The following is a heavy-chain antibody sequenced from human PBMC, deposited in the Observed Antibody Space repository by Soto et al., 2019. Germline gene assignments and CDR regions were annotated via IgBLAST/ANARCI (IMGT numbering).Heavy chain of an antibody. CDR1: GGSISTRSSY. D-gene: IGHD1-20*01. Sequence: PSETLSLTCTVSGGSISTRSSYWGWIRQPPGKGLEWIGTIYYIGNTYYNPSLKSRVTISVDTSKNQFSLKLSSVTAADTAVYYCARGKRGITTRPQMYYFDYWGQGTLVTVSS. V-gene: IGHV4-39*07. J-gene: IGHJ4*02. CDR2: IYYIGNT. CDR3: ARGKRGITTRPQMYYFDY.